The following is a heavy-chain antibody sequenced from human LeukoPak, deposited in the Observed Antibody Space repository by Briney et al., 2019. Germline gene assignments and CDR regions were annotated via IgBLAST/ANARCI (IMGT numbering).Heavy chain of an antibody. CDR2: IYSGDRT. D-gene: IGHD3-10*01. J-gene: IGHJ4*02. V-gene: IGHV3-66*01. Sequence: PGGSLRLSCAASGFTVSTNYMSWVRQAPGKGLEWVSIIYSGDRTDYADSLKGRFTIPRDTSKNTLYLQMSSLRAEDTAVYYCARDVRKQGLWSWGQGTLVTVSS. CDR3: ARDVRKQGLWS. CDR1: GFTVSTNY.